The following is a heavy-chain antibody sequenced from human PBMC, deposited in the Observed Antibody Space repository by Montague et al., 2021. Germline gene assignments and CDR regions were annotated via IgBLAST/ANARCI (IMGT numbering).Heavy chain of an antibody. CDR3: ARDQQFSRGDNWFGP. V-gene: IGHV4-59*11. J-gene: IGHJ5*02. CDR1: GGSISSHY. D-gene: IGHD6-13*01. Sequence: SETLSLTCTVSGGSISSHYWSWVRQPPGKGLEWIGCVYYRGNMAHNSSLKSRLTMLVDTAKNQVSLKLKSVTAADTAVYYCARDQQFSRGDNWFGPWGQGILVTVSS. CDR2: VYYRGNM.